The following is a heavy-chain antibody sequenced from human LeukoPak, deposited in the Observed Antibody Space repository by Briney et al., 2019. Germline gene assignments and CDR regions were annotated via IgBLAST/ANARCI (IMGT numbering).Heavy chain of an antibody. CDR2: IYTSGST. V-gene: IGHV4-4*07. CDR1: GGSISSYY. D-gene: IGHD6-13*01. CDR3: ARDFQAEPSSWFNNWFDP. J-gene: IGHJ5*02. Sequence: MTSETLSLTCTVSGGSISSYYWSWIRQPAGKGLEWHGRIYTSGSTNYNPSLKSRVTMSVDTSKNQFSLKLSSVTAADTAVYYCARDFQAEPSSWFNNWFDPWGQGTLVTVSS.